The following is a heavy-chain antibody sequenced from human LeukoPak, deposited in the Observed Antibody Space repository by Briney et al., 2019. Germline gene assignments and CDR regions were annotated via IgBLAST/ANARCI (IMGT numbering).Heavy chain of an antibody. CDR1: GGSFSGYY. CDR2: INHSGST. V-gene: IGHV4-34*01. J-gene: IGHJ6*02. CDR3: ARGPYYDFWSGYSEYGMDV. D-gene: IGHD3-3*01. Sequence: NPSETLSLTCAVYGGSFSGYYWSRIRQPPGKGLEWIGEINHSGSTNYNPSLKSRVTISVDTSKNQFSLKLSSVTAADTAVYYCARGPYYDFWSGYSEYGMDVWGQGTTVTVSS.